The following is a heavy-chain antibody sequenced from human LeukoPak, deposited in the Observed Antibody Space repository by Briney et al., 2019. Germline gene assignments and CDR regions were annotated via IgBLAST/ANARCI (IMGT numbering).Heavy chain of an antibody. J-gene: IGHJ5*02. D-gene: IGHD2-15*01. CDR3: ARASCSGGSCYVPS. CDR2: IYNSGIT. Sequence: SETLSLTCTVSGGSISSYYWSWIRQPPGKGLEWIGYIYNSGITNHNPSLKSRVTISVDTSKNQFSLKLNSVTAADTAVYYCARASCSGGSCYVPSWGQGTLVTASS. V-gene: IGHV4-59*01. CDR1: GGSISSYY.